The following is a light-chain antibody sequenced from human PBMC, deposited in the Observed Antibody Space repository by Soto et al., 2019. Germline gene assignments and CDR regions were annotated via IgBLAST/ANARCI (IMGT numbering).Light chain of an antibody. CDR1: SSDVGSYNL. CDR2: EAS. V-gene: IGLV2-23*01. J-gene: IGLJ1*01. Sequence: QTSLTQPASGSGSPGQSITISCTGTSSDVGSYNLVSWYQQHPGKAPKVMIYEASKRPSGVSSRFSGSKSGNTASLTISGLQAEDAADYYSWSYAGSVSYVFGPGTKVTVL. CDR3: WSYAGSVSYV.